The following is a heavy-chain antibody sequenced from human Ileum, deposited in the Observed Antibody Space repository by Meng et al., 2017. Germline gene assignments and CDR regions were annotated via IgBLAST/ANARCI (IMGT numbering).Heavy chain of an antibody. CDR3: AQGPTTKAHDFDY. Sequence: VQLYTPRAGLLNPSQTLSFTCVVSAGSFSGYCWSWIRQPPGKGLEWIGEIYQNGSTNYNPSLESRATISVDTSQNILALKLSSMNAVDTAVYYCAQGPTTKAHDFDYWGQGTLVTVSS. J-gene: IGHJ4*02. CDR2: IYQNGST. CDR1: AGSFSGYC. D-gene: IGHD1-26*01. V-gene: IGHV4-34*01.